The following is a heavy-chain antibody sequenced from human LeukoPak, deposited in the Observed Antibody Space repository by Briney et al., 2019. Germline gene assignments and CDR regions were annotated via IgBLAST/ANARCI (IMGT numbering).Heavy chain of an antibody. V-gene: IGHV1-69*05. Sequence: SVKVSCKASGGTFSSYTISWVRQAPGQGLEWMGGIIPIFGTANYAQKFQGRVTITTDESTSTAYMELSSLRSEDTAVYYCARGSPAAILGYFDYWGQGTLVTVSS. CDR1: GGTFSSYT. D-gene: IGHD2-2*01. CDR2: IIPIFGTA. CDR3: ARGSPAAILGYFDY. J-gene: IGHJ4*02.